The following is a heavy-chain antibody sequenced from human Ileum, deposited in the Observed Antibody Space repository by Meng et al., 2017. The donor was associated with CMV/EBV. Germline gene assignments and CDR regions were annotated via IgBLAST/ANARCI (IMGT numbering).Heavy chain of an antibody. CDR3: TRDLLVAAAAVFDS. Sequence: PGWRQPSAPPSLPATVSGGSFTSHWVSWVWQSAGKGLGSIGRIYITGRKNYNPSLKSRVTLSIDKSKDQFSLRLNSVTAADTAVYYCTRDLLVAAAAVFDSWGQGTLVTVSS. CDR1: GGSFTSHW. J-gene: IGHJ4*02. V-gene: IGHV4-4*07. D-gene: IGHD6-13*01. CDR2: IYITGRK.